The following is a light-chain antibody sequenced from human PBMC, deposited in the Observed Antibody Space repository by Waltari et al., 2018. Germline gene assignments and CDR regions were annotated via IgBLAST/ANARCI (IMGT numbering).Light chain of an antibody. CDR2: EVS. CDR3: SSYAGSEVVI. V-gene: IGLV2-8*01. J-gene: IGLJ2*01. Sequence: QSALTPPPSASGSPGQSVTVSCNGTSSDVGGYNYVSWYQQHPGKAPKLMPYEVSKRPSGVPDRFSGSKSGNTASLTVSGLQAEDEADYYCSSYAGSEVVIFGGGTKLTVL. CDR1: SSDVGGYNY.